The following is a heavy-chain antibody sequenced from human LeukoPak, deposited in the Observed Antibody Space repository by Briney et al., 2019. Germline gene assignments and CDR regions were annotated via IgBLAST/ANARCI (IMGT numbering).Heavy chain of an antibody. D-gene: IGHD3-22*01. CDR3: ATGLINYYASSGYPYYFDY. CDR2: FDPEDGET. Sequence: ASVKVSCKVSGYTLTELSMHWVLQAPGKGLEWMGGFDPEDGETIYAQKFQGRVTMTEDTSTDTAYMELSSLRSEDTAVYYCATGLINYYASSGYPYYFDYWGQGTLVTVSS. CDR1: GYTLTELS. J-gene: IGHJ4*02. V-gene: IGHV1-24*01.